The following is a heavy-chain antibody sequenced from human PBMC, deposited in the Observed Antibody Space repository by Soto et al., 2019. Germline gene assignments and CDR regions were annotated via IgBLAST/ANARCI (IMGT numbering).Heavy chain of an antibody. Sequence: PSETLSLTCTVSGGSISSYYWSWIRQPPGKGLEWIGYIYYSGSTNYNPSLKSRVTISVDTSKNQFSLKLSSVTAVDTAVYYCARRYSSSFDYWGQGTLVTVSS. CDR1: GGSISSYY. CDR2: IYYSGST. CDR3: ARRYSSSFDY. D-gene: IGHD6-13*01. V-gene: IGHV4-59*08. J-gene: IGHJ4*02.